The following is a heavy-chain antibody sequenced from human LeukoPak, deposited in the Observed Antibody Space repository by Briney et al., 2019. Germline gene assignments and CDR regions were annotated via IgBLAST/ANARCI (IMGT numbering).Heavy chain of an antibody. J-gene: IGHJ4*02. CDR2: IYPGDSDT. D-gene: IGHD6-13*01. V-gene: IGHV5-51*01. CDR1: GYSFTSYW. CDR3: ARHGRLGYSGSWSDY. Sequence: GESLKISCKGSGYSFTSYWIGWVRQMPGKGLEWMGIIYPGDSDTRYSPSFQGQVTISADKSISTAYLQWSSLKASDTAMYYCARHGRLGYSGSWSDYWGQGTLVTVSS.